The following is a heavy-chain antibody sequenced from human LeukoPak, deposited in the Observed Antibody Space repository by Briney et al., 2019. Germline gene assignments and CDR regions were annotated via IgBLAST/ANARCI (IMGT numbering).Heavy chain of an antibody. CDR1: GGSFSGYY. V-gene: IGHV4-34*01. D-gene: IGHD3-10*01. CDR3: AGTMVRGVIIV. CDR2: INHSGST. J-gene: IGHJ4*02. Sequence: SETLSLTCAVYGGSFSGYYWSWIRQPPGKGLEWIGEINHSGSTNYNPSLKSRVTISVDTSKNQFSLKLSSVTAADTAVYYCAGTMVRGVIIVWGQGTLVTVSS.